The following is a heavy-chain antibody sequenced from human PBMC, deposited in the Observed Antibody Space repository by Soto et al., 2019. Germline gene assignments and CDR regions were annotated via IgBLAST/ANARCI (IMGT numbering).Heavy chain of an antibody. CDR2: VNSDGDTT. V-gene: IGHV3-74*01. Sequence: GGSLRLSCAASGFTFRNYWMHWVRQAPGKGLVWVSRVNSDGDTTYYADSVKGLFTISRDNAKNTLHLQMNSLGAEDTAVYYCASNYAYAEGYYFYGIDVWGQGTTVTVSS. J-gene: IGHJ6*02. CDR3: ASNYAYAEGYYFYGIDV. D-gene: IGHD3-16*01. CDR1: GFTFRNYW.